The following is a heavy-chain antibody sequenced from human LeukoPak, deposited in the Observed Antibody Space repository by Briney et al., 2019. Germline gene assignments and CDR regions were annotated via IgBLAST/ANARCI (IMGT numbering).Heavy chain of an antibody. D-gene: IGHD4-17*01. Sequence: SVTVSFTSSGFTFATCAVQWVRQASGQPLEWIGWIVVGSDHTNYAQKLQERVTISRDMSTSTAYIELSSLRSEETAVYYCAATLTVTTGSTYYGMDVWGQGTTVTVSS. V-gene: IGHV1-58*01. CDR3: AATLTVTTGSTYYGMDV. J-gene: IGHJ6*02. CDR2: IVVGSDHT. CDR1: GFTFATCA.